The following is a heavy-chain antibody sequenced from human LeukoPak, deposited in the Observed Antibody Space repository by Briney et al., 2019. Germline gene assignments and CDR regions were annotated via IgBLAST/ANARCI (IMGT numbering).Heavy chain of an antibody. CDR2: IIPILGIA. V-gene: IGHV1-69*04. CDR1: GGTFSSYA. J-gene: IGHJ4*02. CDR3: ARDKISLVVGLFSDY. D-gene: IGHD1-26*01. Sequence: GASVKVSCKASGGTFSSYAISWVRQAPGQGLEWMGRIIPILGIANYAQKFQGRVTITADKSTSTAYMELSSLRSEDTAVYYCARDKISLVVGLFSDYWGQGTLVTVSS.